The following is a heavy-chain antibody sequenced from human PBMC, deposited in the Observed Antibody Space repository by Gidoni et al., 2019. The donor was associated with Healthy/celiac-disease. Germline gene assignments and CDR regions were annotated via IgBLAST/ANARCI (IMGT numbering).Heavy chain of an antibody. V-gene: IGHV1-69*01. D-gene: IGHD3-22*01. J-gene: IGHJ6*02. CDR1: GGTFSSYA. Sequence: QVQLVQSGAEVKKPESSVKVSCKASGGTFSSYAISWVRQAPGQGLEWMGGIIPIFGTANYAQKFQGRVTITADESTSTAYMELSSLRSEDTAVYYCARVLWLSLGVRHYYYYGMDVWGQGTTVTVSS. CDR3: ARVLWLSLGVRHYYYYGMDV. CDR2: IIPIFGTA.